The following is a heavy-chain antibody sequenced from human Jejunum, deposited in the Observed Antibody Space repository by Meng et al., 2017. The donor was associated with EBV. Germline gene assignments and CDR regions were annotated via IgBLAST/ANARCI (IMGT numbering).Heavy chain of an antibody. CDR1: GFIFSSYV. D-gene: IGHD4-23*01. V-gene: IGHV3-23*04. Sequence: EVQVVESXGGFVQPGGSLRLSCAASGFIFSSYVMRWVRQAPGKGREWVSTISGSTYYADSVKGRFTVSRDNSKNTVYLQMNSLRAEDTAVYYCAKGGRNSAAEYFQHLGQGTLGTVSA. J-gene: IGHJ1*01. CDR2: ISGST. CDR3: AKGGRNSAAEYFQH.